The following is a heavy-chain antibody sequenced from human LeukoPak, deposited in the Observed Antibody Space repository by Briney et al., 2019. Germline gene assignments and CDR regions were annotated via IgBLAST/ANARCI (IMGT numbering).Heavy chain of an antibody. V-gene: IGHV4-34*01. CDR3: ARGPRSGYSDY. J-gene: IGHJ4*02. CDR2: INHSGST. Sequence: PSEALSLTCAVYGGSFSGYYWSWIRQPPGKGLEWIGEINHSGSTNYNPSLKSRVTISVDTSKNQFSLKLSSMTAADTAVYYCARGPRSGYSDYWGQGTLVTVSS. D-gene: IGHD3-3*01. CDR1: GGSFSGYY.